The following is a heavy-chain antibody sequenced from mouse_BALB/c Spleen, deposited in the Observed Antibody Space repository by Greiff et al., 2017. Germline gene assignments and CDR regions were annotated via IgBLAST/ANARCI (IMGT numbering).Heavy chain of an antibody. V-gene: IGHV3-2*02. D-gene: IGHD4-1*01. CDR3: ATGTVYAMDY. CDR2: ISYSGST. Sequence: EVKLVESGPGLVKPSQSLSLTCTVTGYSITSDYAWNWIRQFPGNKLEWMGYISYSGSTSYNPSLKSRISITRDTSKNQFFLQLNSVSTEDTATYYCATGTVYAMDYWGQGTSVTVSS. CDR1: GYSITSDYA. J-gene: IGHJ4*01.